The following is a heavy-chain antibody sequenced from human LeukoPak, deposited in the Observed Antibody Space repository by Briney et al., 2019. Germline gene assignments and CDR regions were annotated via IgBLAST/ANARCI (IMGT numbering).Heavy chain of an antibody. D-gene: IGHD7-27*01. V-gene: IGHV4-59*01. CDR1: GGSISSYY. CDR3: AGTGALPYYYYGRDV. CDR2: IYYSGGT. Sequence: SETLSLTCTVSGGSISSYYWSWIRQPPGKGLEWIGYIYYSGGTNYNPSLKSRVTISVDTSKNQFSLKLSSVTAADTAVYYCAGTGALPYYYYGRDVWGQGTTVTVSS. J-gene: IGHJ6*02.